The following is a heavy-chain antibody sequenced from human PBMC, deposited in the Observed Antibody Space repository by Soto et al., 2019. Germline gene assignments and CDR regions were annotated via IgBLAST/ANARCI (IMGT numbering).Heavy chain of an antibody. CDR3: ARRTGQDYYYGMDV. Sequence: SETPSLTCAVYGGSFSGYYWSWIRQPPGKGLEWIREINHSGSTNYNPSLKSRVTISVDTSKNQFSLKLSSVTAADTAVYYCARRTGQDYYYGMDVWGKGTTVTVSS. D-gene: IGHD3-9*01. V-gene: IGHV4-34*01. J-gene: IGHJ6*04. CDR1: GGSFSGYY. CDR2: INHSGST.